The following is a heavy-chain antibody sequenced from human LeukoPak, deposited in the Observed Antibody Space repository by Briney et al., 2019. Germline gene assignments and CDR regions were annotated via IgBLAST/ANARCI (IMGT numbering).Heavy chain of an antibody. CDR3: ARGRSYGSGSAGAFDI. CDR2: ITPGGGT. CDR1: GFTFTTYA. V-gene: IGHV1-2*02. J-gene: IGHJ3*02. Sequence: GASVKVSCRASGFTFTTYAIHWVRQAPGQGLEWMGWITPGGGTNYPQKFQGRVTMTRDTSISTAYIEVNSLRSDDTAVYYCARGRSYGSGSAGAFDIWGPGTVVTVSS. D-gene: IGHD3-10*01.